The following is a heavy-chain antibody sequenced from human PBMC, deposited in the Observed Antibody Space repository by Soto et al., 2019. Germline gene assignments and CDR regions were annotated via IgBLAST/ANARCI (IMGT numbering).Heavy chain of an antibody. V-gene: IGHV4-39*01. CDR1: GGSISSSSYY. CDR2: IYYSGST. CDR3: ARVRAGYSSTRYDY. Sequence: ETLSLTCTVSGGSISSSSYYWGWIRQPPGKGLEWIGSIYYSGSTYYNPSLKSRVTISVDTSKNQFSLKLSSVTAADTAVYYCARVRAGYSSTRYDYWGQGTLVTVSS. D-gene: IGHD6-13*01. J-gene: IGHJ4*02.